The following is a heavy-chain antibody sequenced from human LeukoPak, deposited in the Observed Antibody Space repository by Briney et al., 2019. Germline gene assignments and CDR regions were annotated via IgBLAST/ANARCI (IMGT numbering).Heavy chain of an antibody. CDR1: GGTFNIYA. V-gene: IGHV1-8*03. Sequence: ASVKVSCKASGGTFNIYAINWVRQATGQGLEWMGWMNPNSGNTGYAQKFQGRVTITRNTSISTAYMELSSLRSEDTAVYYCARGRLDYYYYYMDVWGKGTTVTVSS. J-gene: IGHJ6*03. CDR2: MNPNSGNT. CDR3: ARGRLDYYYYYMDV.